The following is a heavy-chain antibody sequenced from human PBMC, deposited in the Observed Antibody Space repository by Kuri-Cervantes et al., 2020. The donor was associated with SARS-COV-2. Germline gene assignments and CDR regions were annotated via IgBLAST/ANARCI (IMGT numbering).Heavy chain of an antibody. CDR1: GFTFSDYA. CDR3: ATGSTSGWYRRDFDF. D-gene: IGHD6-19*01. Sequence: GGSLRLSCVASGFTFSDYAIHWVRQAPGKGLEWAANIKQDGSEKYYVDSVKGRFTISRDNAKNSLYLQMNSLRAEDTAVYYCATGSTSGWYRRDFDFWGPGTLVTVSS. V-gene: IGHV3-7*01. J-gene: IGHJ4*02. CDR2: IKQDGSEK.